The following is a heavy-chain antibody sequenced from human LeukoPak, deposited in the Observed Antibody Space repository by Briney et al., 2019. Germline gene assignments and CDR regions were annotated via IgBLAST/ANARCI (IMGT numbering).Heavy chain of an antibody. J-gene: IGHJ4*02. CDR1: GGSISSYY. V-gene: IGHV4-4*08. CDR3: ARGDDYNPDPLAY. D-gene: IGHD5-24*01. CDR2: LYTSENT. Sequence: SETLALTCTVSGGSISSYYWSWIRQPPGKGLEWIGDLYTSENTNYNPSLKSRFTMSLDTSKNQIYLKLSSVTAADTAVYYCARGDDYNPDPLAYWGQGTLVTVSS.